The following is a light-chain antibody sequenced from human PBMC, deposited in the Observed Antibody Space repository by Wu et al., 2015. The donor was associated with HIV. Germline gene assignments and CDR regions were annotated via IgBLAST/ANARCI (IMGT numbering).Light chain of an antibody. J-gene: IGKJ1*01. V-gene: IGKV3-20*01. CDR3: QQYGSSPQT. Sequence: EIVLTQSPGTLSLSPGERATLSCRSGQSVSSNYLAWYQQKPGQAPGLLIYGASSRATGIPDRFSASGSGTDFTLTISRLEPEDFAVYYCQQYGSSPQTFGQGTKVEIK. CDR2: GAS. CDR1: QSVSSNY.